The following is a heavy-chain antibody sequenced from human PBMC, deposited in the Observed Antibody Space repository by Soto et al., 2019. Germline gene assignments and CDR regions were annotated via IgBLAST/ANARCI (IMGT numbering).Heavy chain of an antibody. CDR2: IYYSGST. D-gene: IGHD3-10*01. CDR1: GGSISSSIYY. Sequence: SETLSLTCTVSGGSISSSIYYWGWIRQPPGKGLEWIGSIYYSGSTYYNPSLKSRVTISVDTSKNQFSLKLSSVTAADTAVYYCARVGGFGATTIDYWGQGTLVTVSS. CDR3: ARVGGFGATTIDY. J-gene: IGHJ4*02. V-gene: IGHV4-39*07.